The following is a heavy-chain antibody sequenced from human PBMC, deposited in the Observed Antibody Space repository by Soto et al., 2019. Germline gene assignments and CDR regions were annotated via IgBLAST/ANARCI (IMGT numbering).Heavy chain of an antibody. CDR1: GFTFSSYE. D-gene: IGHD2-2*01. CDR2: ISSSGSTI. V-gene: IGHV3-48*03. Sequence: GSLRLSCAASGFTFSSYEMNWVRQAPGKGLEWVSYISSSGSTIYYADSVKGRFTISRDNAKNSLYLQMNSLRAEDTAVYYCARVIVVPAAPYYYYGMDVWGQGTTVTVSS. CDR3: ARVIVVPAAPYYYYGMDV. J-gene: IGHJ6*02.